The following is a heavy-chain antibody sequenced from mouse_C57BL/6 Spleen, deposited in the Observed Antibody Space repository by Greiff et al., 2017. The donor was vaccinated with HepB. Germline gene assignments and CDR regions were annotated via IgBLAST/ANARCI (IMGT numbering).Heavy chain of an antibody. J-gene: IGHJ2*01. CDR2: IHPNSGST. D-gene: IGHD1-1*02. Sequence: VQLQQPGAELVKPGASVKLSCKASGYTFTSYWMHWVKQRPGQGLEWIGMIHPNSGSTNYNEKFKSKATLTVDKSSSTAYMQLSSLTSEDSAVYYCARRGDLYGPHDYWGQGTTLTVSS. V-gene: IGHV1-64*01. CDR1: GYTFTSYW. CDR3: ARRGDLYGPHDY.